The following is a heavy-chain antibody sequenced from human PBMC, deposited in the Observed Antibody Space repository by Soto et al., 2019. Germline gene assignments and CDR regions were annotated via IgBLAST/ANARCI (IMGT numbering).Heavy chain of an antibody. Sequence: ASVKVSCKASGYTFTSYYMHWVRQAPGQGLEWMGIINPSGGSTSYAQKFRGRVTMTRDTSTSTVYMELSSLRSEDTAVYYCARDPSHSSSWYYLDYWGQGTLVTVSS. J-gene: IGHJ4*02. CDR3: ARDPSHSSSWYYLDY. D-gene: IGHD6-13*01. CDR1: GYTFTSYY. CDR2: INPSGGST. V-gene: IGHV1-46*01.